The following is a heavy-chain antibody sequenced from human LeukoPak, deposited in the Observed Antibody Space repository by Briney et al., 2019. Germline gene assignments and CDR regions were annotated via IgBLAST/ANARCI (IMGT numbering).Heavy chain of an antibody. CDR2: ISYDGSNK. CDR1: GVTVRSNY. D-gene: IGHD5-18*01. J-gene: IGHJ4*02. V-gene: IGHV3-30*18. CDR3: AKGQPGGTQLPAWAPYYFDY. Sequence: PGGSLRLSCAASGVTVRSNYMNWVRQDPGKGLQWVAVISYDGSNKYYTNSVKGRFTISRDNSKNTVYMQMNSLRAADTAVYYCAKGQPGGTQLPAWAPYYFDYWGQGTLVTVSS.